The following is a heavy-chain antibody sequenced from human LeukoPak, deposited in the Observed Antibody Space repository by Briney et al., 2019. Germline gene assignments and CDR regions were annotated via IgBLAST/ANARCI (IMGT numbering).Heavy chain of an antibody. CDR2: ISSSSSTI. V-gene: IGHV3-48*01. CDR1: GFTFSSYS. CDR3: ARVRVGLLPYYFDY. D-gene: IGHD2-15*01. Sequence: GGSLRLSCAASGFTFSSYSRNWVRQAPGKGLEWVSYISSSSSTIYYADSVKGRFTISRDNAKNSLYLQMNSLRAEDTAVYYCARVRVGLLPYYFDYWGQGTLVTVSS. J-gene: IGHJ4*02.